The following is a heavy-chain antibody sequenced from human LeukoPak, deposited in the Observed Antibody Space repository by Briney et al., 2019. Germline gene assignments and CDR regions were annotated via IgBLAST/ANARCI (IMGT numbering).Heavy chain of an antibody. CDR1: GFTFSSYG. CDR3: AKVRYFDWLLSDY. J-gene: IGHJ4*02. Sequence: PGGSLRLSCAASGFTFSSYGMHWVRQAPGKGLEWVAVISYDGSNKYYADSVKGRFTISRDNSKNTLYLQMDSLRAEDTAVYYCAKVRYFDWLLSDYWGQGTLVTVSS. V-gene: IGHV3-30*18. CDR2: ISYDGSNK. D-gene: IGHD3-9*01.